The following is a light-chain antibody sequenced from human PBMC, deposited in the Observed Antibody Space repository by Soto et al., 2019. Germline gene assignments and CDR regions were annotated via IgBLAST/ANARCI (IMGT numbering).Light chain of an antibody. CDR2: WAS. Sequence: DIVMTQSPDSLAVSLGEWTTINCKSSQSVLYTSDNKNYLAWYQQKPGQPPKLLIYWASTWESGVPDRFSGSGSGTDFTLTISYLQAEDVAVYYCQQYYSVPFTFGPGTKVDIK. J-gene: IGKJ3*01. CDR3: QQYYSVPFT. CDR1: QSVLYTSDNKNY. V-gene: IGKV4-1*01.